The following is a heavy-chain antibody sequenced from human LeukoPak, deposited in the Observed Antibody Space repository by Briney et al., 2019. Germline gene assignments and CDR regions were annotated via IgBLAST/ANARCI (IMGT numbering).Heavy chain of an antibody. V-gene: IGHV4-30-2*01. Sequence: MSSETLSLTCTVSGGSISSGDYYWSWIRQPPGKGLEWIGYIYHSGSTYYNPSLKSRVTISVDRSKNQFSLKLSSVTAADTAVYYCARDSRGAVAGTHYWGQGTLVTVSS. J-gene: IGHJ4*02. CDR1: GGSISSGDYY. CDR2: IYHSGST. CDR3: ARDSRGAVAGTHY. D-gene: IGHD6-19*01.